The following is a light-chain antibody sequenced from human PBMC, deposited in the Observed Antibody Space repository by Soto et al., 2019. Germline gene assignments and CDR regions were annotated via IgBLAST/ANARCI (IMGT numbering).Light chain of an antibody. Sequence: EIVMQQSPASLSVSPGDGATLSCRASQTVASNLAWYQQKPGQGPRLLIHGASTRSAGVPARFSGSGSGTDFTLTISSLQSEDFAVYYCQQYHNWPPQYTFGQGTKLQIK. CDR1: QTVASN. CDR2: GAS. CDR3: QQYHNWPPQYT. J-gene: IGKJ2*01. V-gene: IGKV3-15*01.